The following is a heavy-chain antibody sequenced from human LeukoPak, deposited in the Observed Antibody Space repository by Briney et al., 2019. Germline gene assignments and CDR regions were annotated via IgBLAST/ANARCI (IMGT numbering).Heavy chain of an antibody. CDR2: INTNTGNP. V-gene: IGHV7-4-1*02. Sequence: ASVKVSCKASGYTFTGYYIHWVRQAPGQGLEWMGWINTNTGNPTYAQGFTGRFVFSSDTSVSTAYLQISRLKAEDTAVYYCARDLTPRIAVVGGSDWDAFDIWGQGTMVTVSS. J-gene: IGHJ3*02. CDR3: ARDLTPRIAVVGGSDWDAFDI. D-gene: IGHD6-19*01. CDR1: GYTFTGYY.